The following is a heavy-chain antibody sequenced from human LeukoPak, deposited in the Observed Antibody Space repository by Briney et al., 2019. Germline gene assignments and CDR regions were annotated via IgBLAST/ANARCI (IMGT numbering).Heavy chain of an antibody. Sequence: GGSLRLSCEASGFTFRNYGMHWVRQAPGKGLDWVGVIWFDGSNRYYADSVKGRFTISRDNSKNTLYLQVNSVRAEDTAVYYCARDSSGPAFWGQGTLVTVSS. CDR1: GFTFRNYG. D-gene: IGHD6-19*01. CDR2: IWFDGSNR. J-gene: IGHJ4*02. CDR3: ARDSSGPAF. V-gene: IGHV3-33*01.